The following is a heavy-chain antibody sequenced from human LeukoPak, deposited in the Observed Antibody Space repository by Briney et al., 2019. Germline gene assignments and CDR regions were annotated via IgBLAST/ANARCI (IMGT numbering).Heavy chain of an antibody. CDR1: GGSISSYY. CDR2: IYYSGST. J-gene: IGHJ5*02. V-gene: IGHV4-59*08. Sequence: PSETLSLTCTVSGGSISSYYWSWIRQPPGKGLEWIGYIYYSGSTDYNPSLKSRVTISVDTSKNQFSLKLSSVTAADTAVYYCARHGLLAHYYGSGSHKSWFDPWGQGTLVTVSS. D-gene: IGHD3-10*01. CDR3: ARHGLLAHYYGSGSHKSWFDP.